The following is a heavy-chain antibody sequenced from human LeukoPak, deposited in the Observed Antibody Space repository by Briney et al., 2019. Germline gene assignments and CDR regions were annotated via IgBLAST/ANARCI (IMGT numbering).Heavy chain of an antibody. V-gene: IGHV4-4*07. CDR2: FYSGGST. CDR1: GGSISSYY. CDR3: ARVYSGYDLPGSLANYYFDY. Sequence: SETLSLTCTVSGGSISSYYWSWIRQPAGKGLEWIGRFYSGGSTDYNPPLKSRVTMSVGTSKNQFSLKLSSVTAADTAVYYCARVYSGYDLPGSLANYYFDYWGQGTLVTVSS. D-gene: IGHD5-12*01. J-gene: IGHJ4*02.